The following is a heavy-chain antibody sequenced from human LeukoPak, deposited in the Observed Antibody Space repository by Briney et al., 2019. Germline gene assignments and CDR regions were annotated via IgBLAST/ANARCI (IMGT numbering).Heavy chain of an antibody. J-gene: IGHJ4*02. CDR2: INPSGGST. V-gene: IGHV1-46*01. CDR3: ARVPRIAAAGTFFDY. D-gene: IGHD6-13*01. CDR1: GYTFTSYY. Sequence: ASVKVSCKASGYTFTSYYMYWVRQAPGQGLEWMGIINPSGGSTSYAQKFQGRVTMTRDTSTSTVYMELSSLRSEDTAVYYCARVPRIAAAGTFFDYWGQGTLVTVPS.